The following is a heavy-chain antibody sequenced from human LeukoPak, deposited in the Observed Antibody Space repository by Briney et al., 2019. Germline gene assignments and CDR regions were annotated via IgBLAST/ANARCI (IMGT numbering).Heavy chain of an antibody. D-gene: IGHD3-10*01. CDR3: AKDSGIYGY. Sequence: GGSLRLSCAASGFTFSGYAMSWVRQAPGKGLEWVSGISGSDGSTYYADSVKGRFTISRDNSKNTLYLQMNSLRAEDTAIYYCAKDSGIYGYWGQGTLVTVSS. CDR1: GFTFSGYA. V-gene: IGHV3-23*01. J-gene: IGHJ4*02. CDR2: ISGSDGST.